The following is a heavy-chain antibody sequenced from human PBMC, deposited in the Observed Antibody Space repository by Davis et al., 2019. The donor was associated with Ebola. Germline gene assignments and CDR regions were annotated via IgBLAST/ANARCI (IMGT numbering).Heavy chain of an antibody. CDR1: GDSISRGVYS. V-gene: IGHV4-30-2*03. D-gene: IGHD1-26*01. CDR3: GRHGGGGYLAAPFDS. CDR2: IYDTLNDIGVS. J-gene: IGHJ4*02. Sequence: MPSETLSLTCAVSGDSISRGVYSWSWIRQPPGKGLEWIGYIYDTLNDIGVSSYNPSLKSRLTTSVDASKNQFSLKLISVTAADTALYYCGRHGGGGYLAAPFDSWGQGTLVTVSS.